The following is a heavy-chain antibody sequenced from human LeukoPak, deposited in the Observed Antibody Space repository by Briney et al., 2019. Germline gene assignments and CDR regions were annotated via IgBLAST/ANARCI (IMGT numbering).Heavy chain of an antibody. J-gene: IGHJ4*02. D-gene: IGHD1-26*01. Sequence: ASVKVSCKASGYTFTGYYMHWVRQAPGQGLEWMGWINPNSGGTNYAQKFQGRVTMTRDTSISTAYMELSRLRSDDTAVYYCAREVVGATTLGYWGQGTLVTVSS. CDR3: AREVVGATTLGY. CDR2: INPNSGGT. V-gene: IGHV1-2*02. CDR1: GYTFTGYY.